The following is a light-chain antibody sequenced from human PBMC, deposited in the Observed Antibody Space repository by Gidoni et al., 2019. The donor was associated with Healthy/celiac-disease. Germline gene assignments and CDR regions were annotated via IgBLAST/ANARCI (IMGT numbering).Light chain of an antibody. V-gene: IGLV4-69*01. CDR2: GIS. J-gene: IGLJ3*02. CDR3: QTWGTGGV. Sequence: GISSKEDGIPDRFSGSSSGAEGYLTISSLQSEDEADYYCQTWGTGGVFGGGTKLTVL.